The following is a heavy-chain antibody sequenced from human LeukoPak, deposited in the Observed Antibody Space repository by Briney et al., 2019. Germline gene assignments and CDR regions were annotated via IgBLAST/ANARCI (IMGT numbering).Heavy chain of an antibody. CDR3: ARAGYYYDSSGYFEVFDY. CDR2: ISSSGSII. Sequence: PGGSLRLSCAASGFTFSSYEMDWVRQAPGKGLEWVSYISSSGSIIYYADSVKGRFTISRDNAKNSLYLQMNSLRAEDTAVYYCARAGYYYDSSGYFEVFDYWGQGTLVTVSS. J-gene: IGHJ4*02. D-gene: IGHD3-22*01. CDR1: GFTFSSYE. V-gene: IGHV3-48*03.